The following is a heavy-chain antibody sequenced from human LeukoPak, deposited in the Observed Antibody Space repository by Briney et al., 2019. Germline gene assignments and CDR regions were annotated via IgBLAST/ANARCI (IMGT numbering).Heavy chain of an antibody. CDR3: ARGLKGALFPGWFDP. CDR1: GGSISSGGYS. J-gene: IGHJ5*02. V-gene: IGHV4-30-2*01. Sequence: SGTLSLTCAVSGGSISSGGYSWSWIRQPPGKGLEWIGYIYHSGSTYYNPSLKSRVTISVDRSKNQFSLKLSSVTAADTAVYYCARGLKGALFPGWFDPWGQGTLVTVSS. D-gene: IGHD2-21*01. CDR2: IYHSGST.